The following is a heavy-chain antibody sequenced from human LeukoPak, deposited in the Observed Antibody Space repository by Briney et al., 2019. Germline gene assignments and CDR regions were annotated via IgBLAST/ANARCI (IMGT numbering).Heavy chain of an antibody. CDR2: INHSGST. J-gene: IGHJ3*02. V-gene: IGHV4-34*01. D-gene: IGHD2-2*01. CDR1: GGSFSGYY. Sequence: PSETLSLTCAVYGGSFSGYYWSWIRQPPGKGLEWIGEINHSGSTNYNPSLKSRVTISVDTSKNQFSLKLSSVTAADTAVYYCARGVPLPRLSLHAFDIWGQGTMVTVSS. CDR3: ARGVPLPRLSLHAFDI.